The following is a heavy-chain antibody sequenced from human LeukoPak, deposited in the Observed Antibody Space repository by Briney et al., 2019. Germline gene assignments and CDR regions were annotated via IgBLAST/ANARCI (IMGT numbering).Heavy chain of an antibody. V-gene: IGHV4-59*08. D-gene: IGHD6-13*01. J-gene: IGHJ2*01. Sequence: SETLSLTCTVSGVSISGYYWSWIRQPPGKGLEWIGYIYYSGSTNYNPSLKSRVTISVDTSENQFSLKLSSVPAADTAVYFCARQASWLPYFDLWGRGTLVTVSS. CDR2: IYYSGST. CDR3: ARQASWLPYFDL. CDR1: GVSISGYY.